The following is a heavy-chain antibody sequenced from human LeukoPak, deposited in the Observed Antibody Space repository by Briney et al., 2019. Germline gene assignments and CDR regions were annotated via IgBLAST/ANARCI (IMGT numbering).Heavy chain of an antibody. V-gene: IGHV3-74*01. D-gene: IGHD4-23*01. Sequence: GGSLRLSCAASGFTFSSYWMHWVRQAPGKGLVWVSRIAIDGSSTTYADSVKGQFSISRDNAKNTLYLQMNSLRVEDTAVYYCARGRPHGNDYWGQGTLVTVSS. CDR1: GFTFSSYW. J-gene: IGHJ4*02. CDR3: ARGRPHGNDY. CDR2: IAIDGSST.